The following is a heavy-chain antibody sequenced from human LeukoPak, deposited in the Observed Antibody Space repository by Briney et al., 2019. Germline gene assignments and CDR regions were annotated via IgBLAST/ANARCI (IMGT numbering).Heavy chain of an antibody. CDR1: GYTFTGYY. V-gene: IGHV1-2*04. Sequence: ASVKVSCKASGYTFTGYYMHWVRQAPGQGLEWMGWINPNSGGTNYAQKFQGWVTMTRDTSISTAYMELSRLRSDDTAVYYCARNLGGSSWPRAFDYWGQGTLVTVSS. J-gene: IGHJ4*02. CDR2: INPNSGGT. CDR3: ARNLGGSSWPRAFDY. D-gene: IGHD6-13*01.